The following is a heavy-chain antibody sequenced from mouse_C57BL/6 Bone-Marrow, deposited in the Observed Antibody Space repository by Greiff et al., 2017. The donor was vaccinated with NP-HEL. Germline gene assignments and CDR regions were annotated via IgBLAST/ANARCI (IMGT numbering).Heavy chain of an antibody. D-gene: IGHD4-1*01. Sequence: EVKVVESGEGLVKPGGSLKLSCAASGFTFSSYAMSWVRQTPEKRLEWVAYISSGGDYIYYADTVKGRFTISRDNARNTLYLQMSSLKSEDTAMYYCTRDKANWDGFAYWGQGTLVTVSA. J-gene: IGHJ3*01. V-gene: IGHV5-9-1*02. CDR1: GFTFSSYA. CDR3: TRDKANWDGFAY. CDR2: ISSGGDYI.